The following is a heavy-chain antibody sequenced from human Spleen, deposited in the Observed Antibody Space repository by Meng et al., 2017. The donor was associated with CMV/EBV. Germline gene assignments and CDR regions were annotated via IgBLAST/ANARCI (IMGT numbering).Heavy chain of an antibody. D-gene: IGHD3-3*01. CDR3: ARGYYEKRGYYHY. J-gene: IGHJ4*02. V-gene: IGHV1-2*02. Sequence: ASVKVSCKTSGYIFNGYFIHWVRQAPGQGLEWMGWINPYNGDTDYAETFQGRFPVTGDTSISTAYMELSSLRYDDTAMYFCARGYYEKRGYYHYWGQGTLVTVSS. CDR1: GYIFNGYF. CDR2: INPYNGDT.